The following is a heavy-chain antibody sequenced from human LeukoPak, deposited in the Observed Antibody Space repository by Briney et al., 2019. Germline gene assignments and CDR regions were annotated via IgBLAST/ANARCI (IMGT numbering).Heavy chain of an antibody. Sequence: SETLSLTCAVYGGSFSGYYWSWIRQPPGKGLEWIGEINHSGSTNYNPSLKSRVTISVDTSKNQFSLKLSSVTAADTAVYYCAGIVPAAIGFDPWGQGTLVTVSS. V-gene: IGHV4-34*01. CDR2: INHSGST. D-gene: IGHD2-2*02. J-gene: IGHJ5*02. CDR1: GGSFSGYY. CDR3: AGIVPAAIGFDP.